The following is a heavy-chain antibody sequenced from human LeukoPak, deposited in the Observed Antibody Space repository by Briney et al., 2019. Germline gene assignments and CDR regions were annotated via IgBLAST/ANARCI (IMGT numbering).Heavy chain of an antibody. Sequence: GGSLRLSCAASGFTFSSYAMSWVRQAPGKGLEWVSIISGSGDFTNYADSVEGRFTISRDNSENTLYLQMNSLRVEDTAIYYCARDRSDESRWYVGSHWGQGTLVTVSS. D-gene: IGHD6-13*01. V-gene: IGHV3-23*01. CDR1: GFTFSSYA. CDR3: ARDRSDESRWYVGSH. CDR2: ISGSGDFT. J-gene: IGHJ4*02.